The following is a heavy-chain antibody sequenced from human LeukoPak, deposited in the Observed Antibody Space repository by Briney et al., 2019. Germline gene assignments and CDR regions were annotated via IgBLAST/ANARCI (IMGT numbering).Heavy chain of an antibody. CDR3: ARSAATDDY. Sequence: TGGSLRLSCAASGFTFSSYWMSWVRQAPGKGLEWVANIKEGGSEKYHVDSVKGRFTISRDNFKNSLYLQMNSLRAEDTAVYYCARSAATDDYWGQGTLVTVSS. CDR2: IKEGGSEK. CDR1: GFTFSSYW. J-gene: IGHJ4*02. D-gene: IGHD6-25*01. V-gene: IGHV3-7*01.